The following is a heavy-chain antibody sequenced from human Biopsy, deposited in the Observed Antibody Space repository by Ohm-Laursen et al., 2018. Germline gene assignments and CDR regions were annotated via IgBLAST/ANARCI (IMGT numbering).Heavy chain of an antibody. CDR2: FDTEEGQR. V-gene: IGHV1-24*01. Sequence: GSSVKVSCKVSGDRFTEFSIHWVRQAPGKGLEWMGGFDTEEGQRTYAQKFQGRLTMTEDTSADTAYMELRGLRSEDAAVYYCAADSENCGGDCYIYWGQGTQVTVSS. J-gene: IGHJ4*02. CDR3: AADSENCGGDCYIY. CDR1: GDRFTEFS. D-gene: IGHD2-21*02.